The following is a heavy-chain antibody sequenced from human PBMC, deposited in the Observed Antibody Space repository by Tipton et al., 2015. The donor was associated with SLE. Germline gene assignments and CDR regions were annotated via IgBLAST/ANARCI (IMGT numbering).Heavy chain of an antibody. CDR3: ARVTHDFWSGYLYPPGYFDY. Sequence: TLSLTCTVSGGSISSYYWSWIRQPPGKGLEWIGYIYYSGSTNYNPSLKSRVTISVDTSKNQFSLKLSSVTAADTAVYYCARVTHDFWSGYLYPPGYFDYWGQGTLVTVSS. CDR1: GGSISSYY. D-gene: IGHD3-3*01. J-gene: IGHJ4*02. V-gene: IGHV4-59*01. CDR2: IYYSGST.